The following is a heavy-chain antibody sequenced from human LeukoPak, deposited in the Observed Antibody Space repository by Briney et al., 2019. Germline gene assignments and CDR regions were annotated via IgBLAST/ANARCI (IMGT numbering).Heavy chain of an antibody. Sequence: PSETLSLTCTVSGGSISSGSYYWSWIRQPAGKGLEWIGRIYTSGSTNYNPSLKNRVTISVDTSKNQFSLKLSSVTAADTAVYYCARVYYSSSYDYWYFDLWGRGTLVTVSS. J-gene: IGHJ2*01. D-gene: IGHD6-13*01. V-gene: IGHV4-61*02. CDR2: IYTSGST. CDR3: ARVYYSSSYDYWYFDL. CDR1: GGSISSGSYY.